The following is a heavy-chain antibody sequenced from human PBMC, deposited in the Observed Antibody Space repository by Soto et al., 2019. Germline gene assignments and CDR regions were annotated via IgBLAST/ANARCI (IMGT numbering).Heavy chain of an antibody. V-gene: IGHV1-2*02. Sequence: VASVKVSCKASGYTFTGYYMHWVRQAPGQGLEWMGWINPNSGGTNYAQKFQGRVTMTRDTSISTAYMELSRLRSDDTAVYYCASDRRGSNSGWFDPWGQGTLVTVSS. CDR1: GYTFTGYY. CDR2: INPNSGGT. D-gene: IGHD4-4*01. J-gene: IGHJ5*02. CDR3: ASDRRGSNSGWFDP.